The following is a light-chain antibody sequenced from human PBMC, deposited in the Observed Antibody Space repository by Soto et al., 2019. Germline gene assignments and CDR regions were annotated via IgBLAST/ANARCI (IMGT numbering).Light chain of an antibody. J-gene: IGKJ1*01. Sequence: LVMTQSPATLSVSPGERATLSCRASQSVRSNFAWYQQKPGQAPRLLTYGASTRATGIPARFSGSGSGTEFTLTISSLQPEDFAVYYCQQYGSSPPGTFGQGTKVDIK. CDR2: GAS. CDR1: QSVRSN. V-gene: IGKV3-15*01. CDR3: QQYGSSPPGT.